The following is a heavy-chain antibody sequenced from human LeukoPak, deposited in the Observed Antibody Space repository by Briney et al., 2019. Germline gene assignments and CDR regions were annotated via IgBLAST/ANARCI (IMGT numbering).Heavy chain of an antibody. CDR3: AKDLAQQWLIVFDY. CDR2: ISGSGGST. J-gene: IGHJ4*02. V-gene: IGHV3-23*01. Sequence: PGGSLRLSCAASGFTFSSYAMGWVRQAPGKGLEWDSAISGSGGSTYYADSVKSRFTISRDNSKNTLYLQMNSLRAEDTAVYYCAKDLAQQWLIVFDYWGQGTLVTVSS. D-gene: IGHD6-19*01. CDR1: GFTFSSYA.